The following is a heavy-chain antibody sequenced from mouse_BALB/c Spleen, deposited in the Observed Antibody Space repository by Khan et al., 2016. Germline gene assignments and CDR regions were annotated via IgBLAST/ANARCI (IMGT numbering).Heavy chain of an antibody. D-gene: IGHD2-10*02. Sequence: VQLMESGPGLVKPSQSLSLTCTVSGYSITSGYGWNWIRQFPGNKLEWMGYISYSGSTNYNPSLKSRISITRDTSKNPFFLQLNSVTTEDTATYYWARTGMVEYWGQGTTVTVSS. V-gene: IGHV3-2*02. CDR2: ISYSGST. CDR3: ARTGMVEY. CDR1: GYSITSGYG. J-gene: IGHJ2*01.